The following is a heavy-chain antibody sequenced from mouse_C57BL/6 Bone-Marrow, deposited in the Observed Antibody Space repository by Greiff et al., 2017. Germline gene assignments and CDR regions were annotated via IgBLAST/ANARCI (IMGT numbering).Heavy chain of an antibody. CDR3: ARSRRDYYYGSSHYFDY. D-gene: IGHD1-1*01. Sequence: VQLVESGAELARPGASVKLSCKASGYTFTSYGISWVKQRTGPGLEWIGEIYPRSGNTYYNEKFKGKATLTADKSSSTAYLELRSLTSEDSAVYFCARSRRDYYYGSSHYFDYWGQGTTLTVSS. V-gene: IGHV1-81*01. J-gene: IGHJ2*01. CDR1: GYTFTSYG. CDR2: IYPRSGNT.